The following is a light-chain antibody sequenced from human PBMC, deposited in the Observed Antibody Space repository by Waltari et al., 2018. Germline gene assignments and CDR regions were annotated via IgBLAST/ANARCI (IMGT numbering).Light chain of an antibody. CDR1: YSNIGAGYD. CDR3: QSYDNRLSASI. Sequence: QSVLTQPPSVSVAPGQRVTISCTGNYSNIGAGYDVHWYQQFPGTVPKLIIYAKINRPSGVPDRFSGSTSGTSAALAITGLQAEDEADYYCQSYDNRLSASIFGGGTKVTVL. J-gene: IGLJ2*01. CDR2: AKI. V-gene: IGLV1-40*01.